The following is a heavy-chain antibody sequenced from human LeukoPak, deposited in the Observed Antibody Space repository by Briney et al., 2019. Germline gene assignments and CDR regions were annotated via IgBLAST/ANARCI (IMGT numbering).Heavy chain of an antibody. Sequence: SQTLSLTCTVSGGSISSGSYDWSWIRQPAGKGLEWIGRIYTSGSTNYNPSLKSRFTISVDTSKNQFSLKLSSVTAADTAVYYCARDPGGSDYPAPFDYWGQGTLVAVSS. V-gene: IGHV4-61*02. D-gene: IGHD1-26*01. CDR1: GGSISSGSYD. CDR3: ARDPGGSDYPAPFDY. CDR2: IYTSGST. J-gene: IGHJ4*02.